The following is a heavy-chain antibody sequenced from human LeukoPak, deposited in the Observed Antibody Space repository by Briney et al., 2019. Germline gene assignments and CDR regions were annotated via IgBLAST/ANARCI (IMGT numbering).Heavy chain of an antibody. D-gene: IGHD6-6*01. CDR1: GVSISGYY. CDR3: ARVWLQGSSSAFDH. J-gene: IGHJ4*02. CDR2: IYATGTT. V-gene: IGHV4-4*07. Sequence: KPSETLSLTCTVSGVSISGYYWTWIRQPAGKGLEWIGRIYATGTTNYNPSLESRVTMSVDTSKNQFSLKVSSVTAADTAMYYCARVWLQGSSSAFDHWGQGTLVTVSS.